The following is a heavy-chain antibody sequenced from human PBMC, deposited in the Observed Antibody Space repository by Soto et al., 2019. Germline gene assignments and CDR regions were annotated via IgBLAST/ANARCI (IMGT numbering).Heavy chain of an antibody. Sequence: ASVKVSCKASGYTFTSYYMHWVRQAPGQRLEWMGWINAGNDNTKYSQRFQGRVTITRDTSASTAYMELSSLRSEDTAVYYCARSEYTSGWTGYWGQGTLVTVSS. CDR2: INAGNDNT. J-gene: IGHJ4*02. CDR1: GYTFTSYY. D-gene: IGHD6-19*01. CDR3: ARSEYTSGWTGY. V-gene: IGHV1-3*01.